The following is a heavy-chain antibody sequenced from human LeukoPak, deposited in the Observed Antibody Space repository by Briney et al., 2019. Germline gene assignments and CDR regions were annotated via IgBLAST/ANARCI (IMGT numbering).Heavy chain of an antibody. V-gene: IGHV3-30*01. CDR1: GFTFSSYA. Sequence: GRSLRLSRAASGFTFSSYAMHWVRQAPGKGLEWVAVISYDGSNKYYADSVKGRFTISRDNSKNTLYLQMNSLRAEDTAVYYCARGKRCSSTSCYSIDYWGQGTLVTVSS. CDR3: ARGKRCSSTSCYSIDY. CDR2: ISYDGSNK. J-gene: IGHJ4*02. D-gene: IGHD2-2*01.